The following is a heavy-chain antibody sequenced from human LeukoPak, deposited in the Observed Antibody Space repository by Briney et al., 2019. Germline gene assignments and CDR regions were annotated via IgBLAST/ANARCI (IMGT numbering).Heavy chain of an antibody. Sequence: SETLSLTCTVSGGSISSGDYYWSWIRQPPGKGLEWIGYIYYSGSTYYNPSLKSRVTISVDTSRNQFSLKVTSVTAADTAVYYCARARRDSGYYNVDYWGQGALVTVS. J-gene: IGHJ4*02. V-gene: IGHV4-30-4*01. CDR2: IYYSGST. CDR3: ARARRDSGYYNVDY. CDR1: GGSISSGDYY. D-gene: IGHD3-3*01.